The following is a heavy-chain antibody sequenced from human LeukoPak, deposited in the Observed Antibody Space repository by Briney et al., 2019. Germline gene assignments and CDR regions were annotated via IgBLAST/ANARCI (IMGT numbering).Heavy chain of an antibody. CDR3: VPPAAGLHRTISTENLQD. CDR1: GLSFSSYD. CDR2: ISTSGRSI. D-gene: IGHD6-13*01. J-gene: IGHJ1*01. Sequence: GGSLRLSCAAAGLSFSSYDMYWVRQAPGKGLEWVAYISTSGRSIDYADSVKGRFTISRYNGKSSVFLQMNSLRVEDTAVYYCVPPAAGLHRTISTENLQDWGQGTLVTVSS. V-gene: IGHV3-48*03.